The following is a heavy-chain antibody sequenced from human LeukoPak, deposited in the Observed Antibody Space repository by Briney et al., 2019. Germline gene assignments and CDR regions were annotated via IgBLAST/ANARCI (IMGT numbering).Heavy chain of an antibody. CDR1: GGSFSGCY. CDR2: INHSGST. V-gene: IGHV4-34*01. CDR3: AHDSSGYYSYLDL. D-gene: IGHD3-22*01. Sequence: SETLSLTCAVYGGSFSGCYWSWIRQPPGKGLEWIGEINHSGSTNYNPSLKSRVTISVDTSKNQFSLKLSSVTAADTAVYYCAHDSSGYYSYLDLWGRGTLATVSS. J-gene: IGHJ2*01.